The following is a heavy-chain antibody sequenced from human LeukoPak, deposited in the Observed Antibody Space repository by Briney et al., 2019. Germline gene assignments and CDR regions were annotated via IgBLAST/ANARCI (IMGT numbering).Heavy chain of an antibody. D-gene: IGHD3-3*01. CDR2: IKQDGSEK. CDR3: ARERKNYDFWSGYYTIFDY. CDR1: GFTFSSYW. V-gene: IGHV3-7*01. J-gene: IGHJ4*02. Sequence: GGSLRLSCAASGFTFSSYWMSWVRQAPGKGLEWVANIKQDGSEKYYVDSVKGRFTISRDNAKNSLYLQMNSLRAEDTAVYYCARERKNYDFWSGYYTIFDYWGQGTLVTVSS.